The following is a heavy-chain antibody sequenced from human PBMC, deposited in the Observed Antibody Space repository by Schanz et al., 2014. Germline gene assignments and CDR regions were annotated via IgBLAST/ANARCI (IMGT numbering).Heavy chain of an antibody. V-gene: IGHV3-7*01. CDR1: GFTFSSYA. Sequence: EVQLLESGGGLVQPGGSLRLSCAASGFTFSSYAMSWVRQAPGKGLEWVANIEGDGTRTYYVDSVKGRFTISRDNSKNTLYLQMNSLRAEDTAVYYCARDRQQLVGRIGYYYGMDVWGQGTTVTVSS. D-gene: IGHD6-13*01. J-gene: IGHJ6*02. CDR3: ARDRQQLVGRIGYYYGMDV. CDR2: IEGDGTRT.